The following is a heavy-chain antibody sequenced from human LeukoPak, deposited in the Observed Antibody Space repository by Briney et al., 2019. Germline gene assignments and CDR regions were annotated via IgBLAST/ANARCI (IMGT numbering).Heavy chain of an antibody. CDR2: IIPIFGTA. CDR3: ARATYYYGSGSYTFGYFQH. CDR1: GGTFSSYA. Sequence: SVKVSCKASGGTFSSYAISWVRQAPGQGLEWMGGIIPIFGTANYAQKFQGRVTITADESTSTAYMELSSLRSEDTAVYYCARATYYYGSGSYTFGYFQHWGQGTLVTISS. J-gene: IGHJ1*01. D-gene: IGHD3-10*01. V-gene: IGHV1-69*13.